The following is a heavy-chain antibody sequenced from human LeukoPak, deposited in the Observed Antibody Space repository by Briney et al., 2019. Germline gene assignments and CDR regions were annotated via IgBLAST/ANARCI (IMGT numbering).Heavy chain of an antibody. J-gene: IGHJ4*02. CDR1: GFTFRSHA. V-gene: IGHV3-23*01. Sequence: GGSLRLSCVGSGFTFRSHAMSWVRQAPEKGLEFVSGIYENGGTTYYADSVKGRFPISRDNSKNTLYLQMDSLRGEDTAVYYCAKDFRIGYSAHFDYWGQGALVTVSS. CDR3: AKDFRIGYSAHFDY. CDR2: IYENGGTT. D-gene: IGHD2-21*01.